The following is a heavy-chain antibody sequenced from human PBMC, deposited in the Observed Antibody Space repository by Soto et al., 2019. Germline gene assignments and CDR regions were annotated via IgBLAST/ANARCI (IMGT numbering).Heavy chain of an antibody. D-gene: IGHD6-19*01. J-gene: IGHJ5*02. CDR2: IYYAGST. CDR1: GGSISSYY. Sequence: QVQLQESGPGLVKPSETLSLTCTVSGGSISSYYWSWIRQPPGKGLEWIGYIYYAGSTNYNPSLKTPLIMSXXTXNXXFSLKLSSVTAADTAVYYCARGTYTAGWYLECFYPWGQGTLVTVSS. V-gene: IGHV4-59*01. CDR3: ARGTYTAGWYLECFYP.